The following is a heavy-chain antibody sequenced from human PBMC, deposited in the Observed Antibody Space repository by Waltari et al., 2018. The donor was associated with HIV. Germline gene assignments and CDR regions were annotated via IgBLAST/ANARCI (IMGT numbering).Heavy chain of an antibody. J-gene: IGHJ4*02. Sequence: QVQLVQSGAEVKKPGASVKVSCKASGSPFTGYQLHWVRQAPGQGLEWMGRINPNSGVTNYAQKFQGRVTMTRDTSISTAYMELSRLRSDDTAVYYCARRFRWLQTDYFDYWGQGTLVTVSS. CDR1: GSPFTGYQ. V-gene: IGHV1-2*06. D-gene: IGHD5-12*01. CDR3: ARRFRWLQTDYFDY. CDR2: INPNSGVT.